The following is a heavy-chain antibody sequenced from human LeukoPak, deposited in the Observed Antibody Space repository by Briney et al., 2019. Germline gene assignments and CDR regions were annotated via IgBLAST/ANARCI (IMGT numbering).Heavy chain of an antibody. CDR2: INYSGNT. D-gene: IGHD4-17*01. J-gene: IGHJ4*02. Sequence: PSETLSLTCTVSGDSISSYYGSGLPQPPGEGLECMGYINYSGNTNYHPSLKSRVTISVDTTKNQFSLRLTSVTAADTAVYYCAREGRQDYVYFDCWGQGTLVTVSS. CDR1: GDSISSYY. V-gene: IGHV4-59*01. CDR3: AREGRQDYVYFDC.